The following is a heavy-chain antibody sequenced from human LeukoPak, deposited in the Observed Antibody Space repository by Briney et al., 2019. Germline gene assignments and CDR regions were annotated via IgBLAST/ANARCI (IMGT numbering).Heavy chain of an antibody. CDR1: GGTFSSYA. D-gene: IGHD3-3*01. J-gene: IGHJ6*02. V-gene: IGHV1-69*13. Sequence: SVKVSCKASGGTFSSYAISWVRQAPGQGLEWMGGIIPIFGTANYAQKFQGRVTITADESTSTAYMELSSLRSEDTAVYYCASGLRITIFGVVKNYYYYGMDVWGQGTTVTVSS. CDR2: IIPIFGTA. CDR3: ASGLRITIFGVVKNYYYYGMDV.